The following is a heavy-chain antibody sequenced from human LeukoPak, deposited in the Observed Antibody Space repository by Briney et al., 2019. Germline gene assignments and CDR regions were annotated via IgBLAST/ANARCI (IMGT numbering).Heavy chain of an antibody. CDR3: ARSGKVGATLIDAFDI. D-gene: IGHD1-26*01. CDR1: GFTFDDYG. V-gene: IGHV3-20*04. CDR2: INWNGGST. Sequence: GGSLRLSCAASGFTFDDYGMSWVRQAPGKGLEWVSGINWNGGSTGYADSVKGRFTISRDNAKNSLYLQMNSLRAEDTAVYYCARSGKVGATLIDAFDIWGQGTMVTVSS. J-gene: IGHJ3*02.